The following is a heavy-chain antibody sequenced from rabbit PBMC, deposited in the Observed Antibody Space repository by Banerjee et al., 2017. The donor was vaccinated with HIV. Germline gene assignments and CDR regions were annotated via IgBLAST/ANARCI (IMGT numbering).Heavy chain of an antibody. CDR3: ARDYAGRVDYNFNL. D-gene: IGHD4-2*01. CDR1: VFSFSRTYW. CDR2: IYTSSGST. Sequence: QEQLVASGGGLVQLEGSLTLTCTASVFSFSRTYWICWVRQAPGKGLVWIACIYTSSGSTYYATWAKGRFTIPKTPSTTVTLQMTSLTAADTSTYFCARDYAGRVDYNFNLWGQETLVTVS. J-gene: IGHJ4*01. V-gene: IGHV1S45*01.